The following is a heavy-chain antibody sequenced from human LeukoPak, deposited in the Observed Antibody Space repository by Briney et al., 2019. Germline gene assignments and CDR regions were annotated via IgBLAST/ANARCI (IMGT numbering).Heavy chain of an antibody. J-gene: IGHJ3*02. CDR2: IKSELHGATT. CDR1: GFTMRNDC. V-gene: IGHV3-15*01. Sequence: GGSLRLSCAGSGFTMRNDCMTWVRQAPGKGREWVGRIKSELHGATTDYAAPVKGRFAISRDSTNTLYLQMNSLKTEDTAIYYCALAWFGESRDGLDIWGQGTTVAVSS. CDR3: ALAWFGESRDGLDI. D-gene: IGHD3-10*01.